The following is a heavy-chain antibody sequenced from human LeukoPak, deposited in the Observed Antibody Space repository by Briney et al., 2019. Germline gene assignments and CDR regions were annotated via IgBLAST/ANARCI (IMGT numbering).Heavy chain of an antibody. CDR2: ISAYNGNT. D-gene: IGHD3-22*01. CDR3: ARDLFYDSSGYYFWPT. V-gene: IGHV1-18*01. Sequence: ASVKVSCKASGGTFSSYAISWVRQAPGQGIEWMGWISAYNGNTNYAQKLQGRVTMTTDTSTSTAYMELRSLRSDDAAVYYCARDLFYDSSGYYFWPTWGQGTLVTVSS. J-gene: IGHJ5*02. CDR1: GGTFSSYA.